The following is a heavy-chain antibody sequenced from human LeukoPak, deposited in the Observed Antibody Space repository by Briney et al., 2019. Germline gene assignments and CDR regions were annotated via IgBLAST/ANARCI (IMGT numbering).Heavy chain of an antibody. CDR1: GGPFSSYY. D-gene: IGHD6-13*01. CDR3: VREGPAAGALWFGP. J-gene: IGHJ5*02. V-gene: IGHV4-59*01. CDR2: IYYSGTT. Sequence: SETLSLTCTVSGGPFSSYYWSWIRQPPGKGLEWIGYIYYSGTTNYNPSLRSRVTISVDTSKSQFSLRVTSVTAADTAVYYCVREGPAAGALWFGPWGQGTLVTVSS.